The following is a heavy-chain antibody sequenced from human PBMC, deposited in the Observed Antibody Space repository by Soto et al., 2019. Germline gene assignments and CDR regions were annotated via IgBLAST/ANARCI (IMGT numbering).Heavy chain of an antibody. V-gene: IGHV3-30*18. CDR2: ISYDGSNK. J-gene: IGHJ6*02. CDR3: AKDDGKRRTNYYYGMDV. D-gene: IGHD1-1*01. CDR1: GFTFSSYV. Sequence: GGALRLSCAASGFTFSSYVMHWVRQSPGKGLEWVAVISYDGSNKYYADSVKGRFTISRDNSKNTLYLQMNSLRAEDTAVYYCAKDDGKRRTNYYYGMDVWGQGTTVTVSS.